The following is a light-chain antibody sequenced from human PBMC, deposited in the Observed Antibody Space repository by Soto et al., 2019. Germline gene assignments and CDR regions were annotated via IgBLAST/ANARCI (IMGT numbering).Light chain of an antibody. V-gene: IGKV1-39*01. CDR3: QQSDDHPLT. Sequence: DIQMTQSPSSLSASVGDRVSITCRASQNIRTYLNWFQQKPGEAPNLLIYAASTLQSGVPSRFSGSGSGTEFTLTISSLQPEDFATYYCQQSDDHPLTFGQGTRLDIK. CDR1: QNIRTY. CDR2: AAS. J-gene: IGKJ5*01.